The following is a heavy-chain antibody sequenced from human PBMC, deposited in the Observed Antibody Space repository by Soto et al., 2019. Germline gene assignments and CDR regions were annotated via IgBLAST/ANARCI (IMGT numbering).Heavy chain of an antibody. CDR3: ARVVGALGHWFDP. V-gene: IGHV1-18*01. Sequence: QVQLVQSGGEVKKPGASVKVSCKASGYTFTSYGISWVRQAPGQGLEWMGRISAYNGNTNYAQKLQGRVTMTTDTTTSKAYMERRSLRSDDTAVYYCARVVGALGHWFDPWGQGTLVTVSS. CDR2: ISAYNGNT. J-gene: IGHJ5*02. CDR1: GYTFTSYG. D-gene: IGHD1-26*01.